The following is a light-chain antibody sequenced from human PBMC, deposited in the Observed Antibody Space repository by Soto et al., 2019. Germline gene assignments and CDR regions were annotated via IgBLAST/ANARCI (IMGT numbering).Light chain of an antibody. J-gene: IGLJ1*01. V-gene: IGLV2-14*01. Sequence: QSALTQPASVSGSPGQSITISCTGTSSDVGDYNYVSWYQQHPGKAPKLMISEVSDRSSGVSNRFSASKSGNTASLTISGLQAQDEADYYCSSYTSSSTYVFGTGTQLTVL. CDR1: SSDVGDYNY. CDR2: EVS. CDR3: SSYTSSSTYV.